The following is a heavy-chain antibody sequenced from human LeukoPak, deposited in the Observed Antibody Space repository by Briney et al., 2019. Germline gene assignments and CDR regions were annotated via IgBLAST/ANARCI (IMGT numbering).Heavy chain of an antibody. D-gene: IGHD3-22*01. V-gene: IGHV1-69*05. CDR3: ARGRYYYDSSGYYRRGPSDAFDI. CDR1: GGTFSSYA. Sequence: ASVKVSCKASGGTFSSYAISWVRQAPGQGLEWMGGIIPIFGIANYAQKFQGRVTITTDESTSTAYMELSSLRSEDTAVYYCARGRYYYDSSGYYRRGPSDAFDIWGQGTMVTVPS. CDR2: IIPIFGIA. J-gene: IGHJ3*02.